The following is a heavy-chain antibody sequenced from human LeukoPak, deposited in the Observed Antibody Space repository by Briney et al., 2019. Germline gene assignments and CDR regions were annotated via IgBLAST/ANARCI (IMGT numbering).Heavy chain of an antibody. CDR2: INAGNGNT. J-gene: IGHJ4*02. CDR1: GYTFTSYA. V-gene: IGHV1-3*01. Sequence: ASVKVSCKASGYTFTSYAMHWVRQAPGQRLEWMGWINAGNGNTKYSQKFQGRVTITRDTSASTAYMELSSLRSEDTAVYYCARGGYGSGSYNYFDYWGQGTLVTVFS. D-gene: IGHD3-10*01. CDR3: ARGGYGSGSYNYFDY.